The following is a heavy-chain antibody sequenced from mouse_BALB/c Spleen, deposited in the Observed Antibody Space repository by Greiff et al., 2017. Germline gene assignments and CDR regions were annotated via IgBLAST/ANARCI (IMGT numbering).Heavy chain of an antibody. V-gene: IGHV1-87*01. Sequence: QVQLQQSGAELARPGASVKLSCKASGYTFTSYWMQWVKQRPGQGLEWIGASYPGDGDTRYTQKFKGKATLTADKSSSTAYMQLSSLASEDSAVYYCARGRRYFDVWGAGTTVTVSS. CDR2: SYPGDGDT. CDR3: ARGRRYFDV. CDR1: GYTFTSYW. J-gene: IGHJ1*01.